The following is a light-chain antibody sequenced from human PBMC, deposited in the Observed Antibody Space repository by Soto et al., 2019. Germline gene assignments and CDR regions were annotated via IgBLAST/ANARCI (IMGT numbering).Light chain of an antibody. CDR1: QGIDNY. Sequence: AIRMTQSPSSLSAFTGDRVTITCRASQGIDNYLAWYQQKPGEAPKFLIYDEFNLHRGVPSRFSGTASGTEFTLIISSLQSEDFATYYCQQYYSYPLTFCGGTRVEIK. V-gene: IGKV1-8*01. CDR2: DEF. J-gene: IGKJ4*01. CDR3: QQYYSYPLT.